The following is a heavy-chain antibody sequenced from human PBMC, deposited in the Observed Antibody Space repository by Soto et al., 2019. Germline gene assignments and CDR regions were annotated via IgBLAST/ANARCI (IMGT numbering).Heavy chain of an antibody. D-gene: IGHD1-26*01. J-gene: IGHJ1*01. V-gene: IGHV3-66*01. CDR3: AINSGRYWAEYFQH. Sequence: EVQLVESGGDLVQPGGSLSLSCAASGFTVSRSYMSWVRQAPGKGVEWVSTVYSDDSTYYADSVKGRFSISRDSSKNTLYRQMHSLRAEDPAVYYCAINSGRYWAEYFQHWGQGTLVTVSS. CDR1: GFTVSRSY. CDR2: VYSDDST.